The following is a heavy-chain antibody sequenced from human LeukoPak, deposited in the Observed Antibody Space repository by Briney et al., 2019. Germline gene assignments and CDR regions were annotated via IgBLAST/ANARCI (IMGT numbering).Heavy chain of an antibody. J-gene: IGHJ5*02. D-gene: IGHD4-17*01. CDR3: ARGWRGHDYGDYGAWWFDP. V-gene: IGHV1-8*01. CDR2: MNPNSGNT. Sequence: ASVKVSCKASGYTFTSYDINWVRQATGQGLEWMGWMNPNSGNTGYAQKFQGRVTMTRNTSICTAYMELSSLRSEDTAVYYCARGWRGHDYGDYGAWWFDPWGQGTLVTVSS. CDR1: GYTFTSYD.